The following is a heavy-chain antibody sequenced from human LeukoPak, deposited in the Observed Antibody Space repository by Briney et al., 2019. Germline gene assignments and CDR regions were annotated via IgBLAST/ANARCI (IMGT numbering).Heavy chain of an antibody. CDR3: AKVFFFSPAGTSSFDS. CDR2: IRYDGSNK. Sequence: GGSLRLPCAASGFTFSSYGMHWVRQAPGKGLEWVAFIRYDGSNKYYADSVKGRFTISRDNSKNTLYLQMNSLRAEDTAVYYCAKVFFFSPAGTSSFDSGGQGPLVTVSS. D-gene: IGHD1-1*01. V-gene: IGHV3-30*02. CDR1: GFTFSSYG. J-gene: IGHJ4*02.